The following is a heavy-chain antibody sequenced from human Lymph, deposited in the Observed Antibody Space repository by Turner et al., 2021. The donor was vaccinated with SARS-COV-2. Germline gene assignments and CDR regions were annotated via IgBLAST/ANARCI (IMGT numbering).Heavy chain of an antibody. CDR3: ARGKSPLLRFLEWLLSLDY. CDR2: INAANGNT. V-gene: IGHV1-3*01. D-gene: IGHD3-3*01. CDR1: GYTFTTYG. Sequence: QVQLVQSGAEVKKPGASVQVSCTASGYTFTTYGIHWVRHAPGQRLEWMGWINAANGNTKHSQKFQGRVTITRDTSASTAYMELSSLRSEDTAVYYCARGKSPLLRFLEWLLSLDYWGQGTLVTVSS. J-gene: IGHJ4*02.